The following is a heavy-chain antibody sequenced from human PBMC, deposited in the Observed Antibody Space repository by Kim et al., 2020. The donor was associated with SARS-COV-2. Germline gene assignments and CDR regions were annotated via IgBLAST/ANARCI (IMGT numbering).Heavy chain of an antibody. CDR1: GGSISSGDYY. CDR3: ARARATSITIFGVAIVHNFDY. V-gene: IGHV4-30-4*01. J-gene: IGHJ4*02. D-gene: IGHD3-3*01. Sequence: SETLSLTCTVSGGSISSGDYYWSWIRQPPGKGLEWIGYIYYSGSTYYNPSLKSRVTISVDTSKNQFSLKLSSVTAADTAVYYCARARATSITIFGVAIVHNFDYWGQGTLVTVSS. CDR2: IYYSGST.